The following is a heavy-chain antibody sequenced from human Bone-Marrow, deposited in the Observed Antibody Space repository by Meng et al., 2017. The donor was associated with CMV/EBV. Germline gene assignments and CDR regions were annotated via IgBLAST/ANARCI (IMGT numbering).Heavy chain of an antibody. Sequence: ASVKVSCKASGYTFTDYYMHWVRQAPGQGLEWMGWINPNSGGTNYAQKFQGRVTMTRDTSISTAYMELSRMRSDDTAVYYCARFYVTSGAEYWGQGTLVTVSS. CDR3: ARFYVTSGAEY. CDR2: INPNSGGT. CDR1: GYTFTDYY. D-gene: IGHD3-22*01. V-gene: IGHV1-2*02. J-gene: IGHJ4*02.